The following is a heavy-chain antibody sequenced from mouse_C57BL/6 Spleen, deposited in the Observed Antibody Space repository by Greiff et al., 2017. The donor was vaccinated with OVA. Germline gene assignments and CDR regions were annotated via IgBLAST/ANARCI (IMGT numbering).Heavy chain of an antibody. J-gene: IGHJ4*01. CDR1: GFTFSDYY. CDR2: INYDGSST. V-gene: IGHV5-16*01. Sequence: EVMLVESEGGLVQPGSSMKLSCTASGFTFSDYYMAWVRQVPEKGLEWVANINYDGSSTYYLDSLKSRFIISRDNAKNILYLQMSSLKSEDTATYYCARDGNSSYYYAMDYWGQGTSVTVSS. CDR3: ARDGNSSYYYAMDY. D-gene: IGHD2-1*01.